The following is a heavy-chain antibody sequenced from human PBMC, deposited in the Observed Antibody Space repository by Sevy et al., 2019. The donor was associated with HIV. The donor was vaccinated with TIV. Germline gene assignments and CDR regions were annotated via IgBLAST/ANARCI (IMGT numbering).Heavy chain of an antibody. CDR1: GFTFDDYA. Sequence: GGSLRLSCAASGFTFDDYAMHWVRLAPGKGLEWVSARSWNSGSIGYADSVKGRFTISRDNAKNSLYLQMNSLRAEDTALYYCAKESQVGATTVGMVHAFDIWGQGTMVTVSS. CDR3: AKESQVGATTVGMVHAFDI. CDR2: RSWNSGSI. V-gene: IGHV3-9*01. J-gene: IGHJ3*02. D-gene: IGHD1-26*01.